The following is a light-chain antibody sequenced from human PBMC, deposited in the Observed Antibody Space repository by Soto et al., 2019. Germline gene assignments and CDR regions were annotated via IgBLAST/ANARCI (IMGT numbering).Light chain of an antibody. Sequence: SYELTQPPSVSVAPGQTACIACGGDKIGSKSVNWYQQRPGQAPVVVVYDDTDRPTGIPERFSGSNSGNTATLTISRVEAGDEADYYCQVWDGRSFQVVFGPVTKATVL. CDR3: QVWDGRSFQVV. CDR1: KIGSKS. CDR2: DDT. V-gene: IGLV3-21*02. J-gene: IGLJ1*01.